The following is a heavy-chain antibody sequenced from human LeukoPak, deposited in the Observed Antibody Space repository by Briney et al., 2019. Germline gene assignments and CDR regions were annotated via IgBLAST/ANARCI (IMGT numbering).Heavy chain of an antibody. CDR1: GFTFSSYA. V-gene: IGHV3-64*01. CDR2: ISSNGGST. Sequence: GGSLRLSCAASGFTFSSYAMHWVRQAPGKGLEYVSAISSNGGSTYYANSVKGRFTISRDNSKNTLYLQMGSLRAEDMAVYYCARASPYCSSTSCFFDYWGQGTLVTVSS. D-gene: IGHD2-2*01. J-gene: IGHJ4*02. CDR3: ARASPYCSSTSCFFDY.